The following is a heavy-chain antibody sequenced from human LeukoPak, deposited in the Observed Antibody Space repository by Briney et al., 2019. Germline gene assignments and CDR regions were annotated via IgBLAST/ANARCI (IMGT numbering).Heavy chain of an antibody. Sequence: GESLKISCKGSGYSFTSYWIGWVRQMPGKGLEWMGIIYPGDSDTRYSPSFQGQVIISAEKSIGTAYLQWSSLKASDTALYYCASRKKGMATAGFDYWGQGTLVTVSS. D-gene: IGHD5-24*01. V-gene: IGHV5-51*01. J-gene: IGHJ4*02. CDR2: IYPGDSDT. CDR1: GYSFTSYW. CDR3: ASRKKGMATAGFDY.